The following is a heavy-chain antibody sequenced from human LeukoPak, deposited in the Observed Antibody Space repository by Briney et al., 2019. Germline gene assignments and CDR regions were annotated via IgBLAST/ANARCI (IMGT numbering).Heavy chain of an antibody. CDR3: ARGYGFYYYGMDV. V-gene: IGHV3-20*01. CDR2: INWNGGST. CDR1: GFTFDDHG. Sequence: GGSLRLSCAASGFTFDDHGMNWVRQAPGKRLEWVSGINWNGGSTFYADSVKGRFTISRDNAKNALYLQMNSLTVEDTALYHCARGYGFYYYGMDVWGQGTTVTVSS. D-gene: IGHD1-1*01. J-gene: IGHJ6*02.